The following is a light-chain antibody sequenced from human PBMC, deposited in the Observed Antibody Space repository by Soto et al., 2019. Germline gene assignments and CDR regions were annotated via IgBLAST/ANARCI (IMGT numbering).Light chain of an antibody. Sequence: EIVLTQSPGTLSLSPGERATLSCRASQSVSSSYLAWYQQKPGQAPRLLIYGASSRATGIPDRFSGSGSGTDFTLTISRLEAEDFAVYYRQQYGSSPTYTFGQGTKLEIK. CDR3: QQYGSSPTYT. J-gene: IGKJ2*01. V-gene: IGKV3-20*01. CDR2: GAS. CDR1: QSVSSSY.